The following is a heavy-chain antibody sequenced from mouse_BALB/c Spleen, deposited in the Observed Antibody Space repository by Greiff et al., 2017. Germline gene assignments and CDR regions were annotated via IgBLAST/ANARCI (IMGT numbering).Heavy chain of an antibody. CDR1: GYTFTSYV. CDR3: ARDGSSYGAMDY. V-gene: IGHV1-14*01. J-gene: IGHJ4*01. CDR2: INPYNDGT. Sequence: EVKLVESGPELVKPGASVKMSCKASGYTFTSYVMHWVKQKPGQGLEWIGYINPYNDGTKYDEKFKGKATLTSDKSSSTAYMELSSLTSEDSAVYYCARDGSSYGAMDYWGQGTSVTVSS. D-gene: IGHD1-1*01.